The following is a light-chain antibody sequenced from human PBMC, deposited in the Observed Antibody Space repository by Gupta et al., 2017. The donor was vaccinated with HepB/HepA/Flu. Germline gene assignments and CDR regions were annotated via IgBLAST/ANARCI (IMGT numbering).Light chain of an antibody. CDR3: EKYNSEPLT. CDR2: DAS. CDR1: QGIGNY. J-gene: IGKJ4*01. V-gene: IGKV1-27*01. Sequence: IQMTQSPSSLSASEGNRVTTTCRAGQGIGNYLAWYQQKPGKVPKLLIYDASTLQSGVPSRFSGSGSGTDFTLTISSLQTEDVATYYCEKYNSEPLTFGGGTKVEIK.